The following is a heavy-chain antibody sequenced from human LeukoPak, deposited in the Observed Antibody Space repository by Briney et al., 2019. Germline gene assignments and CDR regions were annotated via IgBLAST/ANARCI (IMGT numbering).Heavy chain of an antibody. CDR1: GGSFSGYY. J-gene: IGHJ6*03. D-gene: IGHD3-10*01. V-gene: IGHV4-34*01. CDR2: INHSGGT. Sequence: KPSETLSLTCAVYGGSFSGYYWSWIRQPPGKGLEWIGEINHSGGTNYNPSLKSRVPISVDTSKSQFSLTLSPATAAETAVYYCASGFGPGYYYYMDVWGEGTTVTVSS. CDR3: ASGFGPGYYYYMDV.